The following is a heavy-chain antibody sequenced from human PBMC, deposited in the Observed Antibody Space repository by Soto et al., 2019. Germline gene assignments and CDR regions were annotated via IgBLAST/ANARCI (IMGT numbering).Heavy chain of an antibody. V-gene: IGHV3-74*01. CDR1: RFTFSTYW. D-gene: IGHD3-22*01. CDR3: AGDSSGYSYDAFDI. Sequence: GGSLRLSCAASRFTFSTYWMHWVRQAPGKGLVWVSRINSDGTGTSYADSVKGRITISRDNAKNTLYLQMDSLRSEDTAVYYCAGDSSGYSYDAFDIWGQGTMVTVSS. CDR2: INSDGTGT. J-gene: IGHJ3*02.